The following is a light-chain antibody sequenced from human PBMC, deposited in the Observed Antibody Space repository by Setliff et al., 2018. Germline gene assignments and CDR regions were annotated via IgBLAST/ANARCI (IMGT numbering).Light chain of an antibody. V-gene: IGLV1-40*01. CDR3: QSYDSDLRAYV. Sequence: QSVLAQPPSVSGAPGQTVTISCTGSSSNIGARYDIHWHQQLPGTAPKLVIYGNNNRPSGVPDRFSGSNSGTSGSLAITGLEAEDEADYYCQSYDSDLRAYVFGTGTKATVL. J-gene: IGLJ1*01. CDR2: GNN. CDR1: SSNIGARYD.